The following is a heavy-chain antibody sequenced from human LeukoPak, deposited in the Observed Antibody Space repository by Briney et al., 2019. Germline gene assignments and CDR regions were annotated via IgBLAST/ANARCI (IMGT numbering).Heavy chain of an antibody. D-gene: IGHD2/OR15-2a*01. CDR1: GFTFSSYS. Sequence: PGGSLRLSCAASGFTFSSYSMNWVRQAPGKGLEWVSSISSSSSYIYYADSVKGRFTISRDNAKNSLYLQMKSLRAEDTAVYYCARGKTSQNIVTRKTYNWFDPWGQGTLVTVSS. CDR3: ARGKTSQNIVTRKTYNWFDP. J-gene: IGHJ5*02. V-gene: IGHV3-21*01. CDR2: ISSSSSYI.